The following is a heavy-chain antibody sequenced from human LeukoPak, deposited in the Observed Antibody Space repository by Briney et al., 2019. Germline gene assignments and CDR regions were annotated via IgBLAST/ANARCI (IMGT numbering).Heavy chain of an antibody. CDR2: INHSGST. D-gene: IGHD3-10*01. CDR3: ARAGRVNYYGSGSYWLNY. Sequence: PSETLSLTCAVYGGSFSGYHWNWIRQPPGKGLEWIGEINHSGSTNYNPSLKSRLTISVDTSKNQFSLKLNSVTAADTAVYYCARAGRVNYYGSGSYWLNYWGQGTLVTVSS. V-gene: IGHV4-34*01. CDR1: GGSFSGYH. J-gene: IGHJ4*02.